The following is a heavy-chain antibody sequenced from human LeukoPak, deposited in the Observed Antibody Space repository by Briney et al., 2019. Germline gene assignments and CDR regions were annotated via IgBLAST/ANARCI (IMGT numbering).Heavy chain of an antibody. Sequence: GGSLRLSCAASGFTFSSYGMHWVRQAPGKGLEWVAFIRYDGSNKYYADSVKGRFTISRDNSKNTLYLQMNSLRAEDTAVYYCAKDGIYYYGSGSYDSDYWGQETLVTVSS. D-gene: IGHD3-10*01. CDR1: GFTFSSYG. CDR3: AKDGIYYYGSGSYDSDY. J-gene: IGHJ4*02. V-gene: IGHV3-30*02. CDR2: IRYDGSNK.